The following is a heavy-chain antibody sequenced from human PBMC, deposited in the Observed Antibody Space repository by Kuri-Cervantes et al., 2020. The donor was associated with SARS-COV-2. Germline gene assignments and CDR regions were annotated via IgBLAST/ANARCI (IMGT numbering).Heavy chain of an antibody. CDR3: VKAPYGPDDY. J-gene: IGHJ4*02. CDR2: ISSNGGRT. D-gene: IGHD3-10*01. V-gene: IGHV3-64D*06. Sequence: SMIISWSASGFTFSSYAMHWVHQAPGKGLEYVSAISSNGGRTYYADSVRGRYTISSDNSMKTLYLLISSLTADDTAVYYCVKAPYGPDDYWGQGTLVTVSS. CDR1: GFTFSSYA.